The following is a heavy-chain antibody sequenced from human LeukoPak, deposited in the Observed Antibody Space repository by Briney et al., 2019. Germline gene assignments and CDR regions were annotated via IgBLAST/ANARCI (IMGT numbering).Heavy chain of an antibody. J-gene: IGHJ4*02. CDR1: VFTFSSYA. D-gene: IGHD3-10*01. CDR3: TKVPSMVREDDFDY. Sequence: GGSLRLSCAASVFTFSSYAMSWVRQAPGKGLEWVSAISGSGGSTYYADSVKGRFTISRDNSKNTLYLQMNSLRAEDTAVYYCTKVPSMVREDDFDYWGQGTLVTVSS. V-gene: IGHV3-23*01. CDR2: ISGSGGST.